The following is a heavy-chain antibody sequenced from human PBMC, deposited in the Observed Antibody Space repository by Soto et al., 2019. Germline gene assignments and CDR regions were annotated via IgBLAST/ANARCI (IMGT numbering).Heavy chain of an antibody. CDR1: GGSISSYY. D-gene: IGHD3-10*01. CDR3: ARDPAHYVLLWFGPSHSYFDY. CDR2: IYYSGST. V-gene: IGHV4-59*12. Sequence: SETLSLTCTVSGGSISSYYWSWIRQPPGKGLEWIGYIYYSGSTNYNPSLKSRVTISVDTSKNQFSLKLSSVTAEDTAVYYCARDPAHYVLLWFGPSHSYFDYWGQGTLVTVSS. J-gene: IGHJ4*02.